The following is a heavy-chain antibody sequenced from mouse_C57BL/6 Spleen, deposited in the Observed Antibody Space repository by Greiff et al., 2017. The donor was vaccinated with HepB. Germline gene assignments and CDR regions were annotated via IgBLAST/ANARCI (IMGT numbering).Heavy chain of an antibody. J-gene: IGHJ4*01. D-gene: IGHD2-4*01. Sequence: VQLVESGPGLVQPSQSLSITCTVSGFSLTSYGVHWVRQSPGKGLEWLGVIWSGGSTDYNAAFISRLSISKDNSKSQVFFKMNSLQADDTAIYYCARGGLRRYYAMDYWGQGTSVTVSS. CDR2: IWSGGST. CDR3: ARGGLRRYYAMDY. V-gene: IGHV2-2*01. CDR1: GFSLTSYG.